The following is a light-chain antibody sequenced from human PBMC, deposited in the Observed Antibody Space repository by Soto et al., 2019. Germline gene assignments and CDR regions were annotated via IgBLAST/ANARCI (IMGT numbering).Light chain of an antibody. Sequence: DIQMTQSPSTLSASVGDGVTITCRASQNIGSWLAWYQQKPGEAPKLLISKATNLQSGVPSRFSGSGSGTDFSLTISSLHPVESATYFCQKYNDFQYSFGPGTKL. J-gene: IGKJ2*01. V-gene: IGKV1-5*03. CDR1: QNIGSW. CDR3: QKYNDFQYS. CDR2: KAT.